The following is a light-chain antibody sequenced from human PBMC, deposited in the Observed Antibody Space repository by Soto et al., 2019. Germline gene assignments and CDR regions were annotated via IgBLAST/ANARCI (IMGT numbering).Light chain of an antibody. CDR2: KAS. CDR1: QSINNL. V-gene: IGKV1-5*03. Sequence: DIQMTQSPSTLSASVGDRVAITCRASQSINNLLAWYQQKPGKAPKLLIYKASSLESGVPSRFSGNGSGTEFTLTISSLQPDDFATDYCQQYSSYSPFGGGTKVEIK. CDR3: QQYSSYSP. J-gene: IGKJ4*02.